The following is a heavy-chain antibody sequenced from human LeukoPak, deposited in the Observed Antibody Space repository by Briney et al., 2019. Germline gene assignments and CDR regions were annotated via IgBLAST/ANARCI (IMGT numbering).Heavy chain of an antibody. CDR3: ATTRGGAGYFDY. CDR1: GFTFSSYA. V-gene: IGHV3-23*01. CDR2: ISGSGGST. J-gene: IGHJ4*02. Sequence: GGSLRLSCAASGFTFSSYAMSWVRQAPGKGLEWVSAISGSGGSTYYADSVKGRFTISRDNSKNTLYLQMNSLRAEDTAVHYCATTRGGAGYFDYWGQGTLVTVSS. D-gene: IGHD1-26*01.